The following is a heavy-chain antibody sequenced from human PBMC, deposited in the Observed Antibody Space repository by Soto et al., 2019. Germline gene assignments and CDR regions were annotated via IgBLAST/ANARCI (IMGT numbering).Heavy chain of an antibody. CDR2: INKDGSVT. CDR1: GFTLGDYW. D-gene: IGHD2-21*01. Sequence: EVQLVESGGGLIQPGGSLKLSCTASGFTLGDYWMHWVRQIPGKGLVWVSRINKDGSVTNYAESVTGRFTISRDNAKNTLFLQMNSLRADDSAVYYCARDISNCYNAYWGQGTLVTVSS. V-gene: IGHV3-74*01. J-gene: IGHJ4*02. CDR3: ARDISNCYNAY.